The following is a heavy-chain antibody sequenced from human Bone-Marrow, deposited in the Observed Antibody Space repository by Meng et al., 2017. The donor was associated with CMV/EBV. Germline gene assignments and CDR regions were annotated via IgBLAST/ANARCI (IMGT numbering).Heavy chain of an antibody. J-gene: IGHJ6*02. CDR2: IRQDAGEI. D-gene: IGHD3-10*01. V-gene: IGHV3-7*01. CDR1: GFSFSRYW. CDR3: ARDVILWFGGMADYYGMDV. Sequence: GESLKISCGASGFSFSRYWMSWVRQAPGKGPEWVANIRQDAGEIYYVDSVKGRFTISRDNAKNSLYLQMNSLRPEDTAVYYCARDVILWFGGMADYYGMDVWGQGTTVTVSS.